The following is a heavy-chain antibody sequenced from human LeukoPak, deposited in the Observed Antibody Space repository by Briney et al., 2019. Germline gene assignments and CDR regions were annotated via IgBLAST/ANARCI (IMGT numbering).Heavy chain of an antibody. V-gene: IGHV3-48*04. J-gene: IGHJ6*03. CDR3: ARSYYYYYMDV. CDR2: ISTSGNII. Sequence: GGSLRLSCAASGFSLSTYGMNWVRQAPGKGLEWVSYISTSGNIINYADSVKGRFTISRDNAKNSLYLQMNSLTAEDTAVYYCARSYYYYYMDVWGKGTTVT. CDR1: GFSLSTYG.